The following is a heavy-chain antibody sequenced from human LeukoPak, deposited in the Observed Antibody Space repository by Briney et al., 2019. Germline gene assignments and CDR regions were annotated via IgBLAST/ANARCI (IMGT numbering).Heavy chain of an antibody. CDR1: GFTFSSYA. CDR2: ISGSGGST. J-gene: IGHJ4*02. Sequence: PGGSLRLSCAASGFTFSSYAMSWVRQAPGKGPEWVPAISGSGGSTYYADSVKGRFTISRDNSKNTLYLQMNSLRDEDTVVYYCAKDLELELPLYFDYWGQGTLVTVSS. CDR3: AKDLELELPLYFDY. D-gene: IGHD1-7*01. V-gene: IGHV3-23*01.